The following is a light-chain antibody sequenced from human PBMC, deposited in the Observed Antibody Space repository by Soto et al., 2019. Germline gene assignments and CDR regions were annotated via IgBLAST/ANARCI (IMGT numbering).Light chain of an antibody. CDR3: SSYTSGSLVV. V-gene: IGLV2-14*01. J-gene: IGLJ2*01. Sequence: QSALTQPASVSGSPGQSITISCAGTSSDVGGYDYVSWYQQYPGKAPKLIIYEVSHRASGVSNRFSASKSGNTASLAISGLQAEDEADYYCSSYTSGSLVVFGGGTQLTVL. CDR1: SSDVGGYDY. CDR2: EVS.